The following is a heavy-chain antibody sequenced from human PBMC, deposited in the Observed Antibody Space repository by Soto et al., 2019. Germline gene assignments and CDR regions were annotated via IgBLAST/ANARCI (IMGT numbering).Heavy chain of an antibody. Sequence: VASVKVSCKASGGTFSSYAISWVRQAPGQGLEWMGGIIPIFGTANYAQKFQGRVTITADESTSTAYMELSSLRSEDTAVYYCARGRDGYNFRHWGQGTLVTVSS. D-gene: IGHD5-12*01. CDR3: ARGRDGYNFRH. J-gene: IGHJ4*02. CDR1: GGTFSSYA. V-gene: IGHV1-69*13. CDR2: IIPIFGTA.